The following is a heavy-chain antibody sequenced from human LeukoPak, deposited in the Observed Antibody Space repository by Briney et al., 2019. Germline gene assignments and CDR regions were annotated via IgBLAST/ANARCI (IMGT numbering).Heavy chain of an antibody. CDR3: AGSVPDYTRFDY. Sequence: PGGSLRLSCVASGFTFSDYAMNWVRQAPGKGLEWVSTFKTKYNQVYYAESVRGRFTISTDNSNNTVYLQMNSLRAEDTALYYCAGSVPDYTRFDYWGQGALVTVSS. D-gene: IGHD4-11*01. CDR2: FKTKYNQV. J-gene: IGHJ4*02. CDR1: GFTFSDYA. V-gene: IGHV3-23*05.